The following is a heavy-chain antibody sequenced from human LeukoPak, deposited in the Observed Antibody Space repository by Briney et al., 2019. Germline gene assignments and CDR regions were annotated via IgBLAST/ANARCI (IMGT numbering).Heavy chain of an antibody. D-gene: IGHD3-22*01. CDR2: ISSDSTDI. CDR1: GFTFSRSN. J-gene: IGHJ4*02. V-gene: IGHV3-21*01. Sequence: PGGSLRLSCAASGFTFSRSNMNWVRQAPGKGLEWVSSISSDSTDIYYADSVKGRFTISRDNAKNSLYLQINSLRAEDTAIYFCARRGYYDRSGYDYWGQGTLVTVSS. CDR3: ARRGYYDRSGYDY.